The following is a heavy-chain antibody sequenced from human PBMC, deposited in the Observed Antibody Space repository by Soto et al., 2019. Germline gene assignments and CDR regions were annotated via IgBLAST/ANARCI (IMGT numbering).Heavy chain of an antibody. CDR1: GGSISSSSYY. J-gene: IGHJ4*02. CDR3: ARRSRDYYDRSGYYWVVDY. CDR2: IYYSGST. Sequence: QLQLQESGPGLVKPSETLSLTCTVSGGSISSSSYYWGWIRQPPGKGLEWIGSIYYSGSTYYNPSLKSRVTISVDTSKNQFSLKLSSVTAADTAVYYCARRSRDYYDRSGYYWVVDYWGQGTLVTVSS. D-gene: IGHD3-22*01. V-gene: IGHV4-39*01.